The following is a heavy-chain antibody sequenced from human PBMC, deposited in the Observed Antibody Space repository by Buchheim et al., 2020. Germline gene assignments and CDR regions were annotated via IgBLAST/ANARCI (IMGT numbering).Heavy chain of an antibody. Sequence: EVQLVQSGAEVKKPGESLRISCKGSGYSFTSYWITWVRQMPGKGLEYMGIIYPGDSDTRYIPSFQGQVTISADKSISTAYLQWSSLKASDTAMYCCARHGPAYCSGDCYLDYWGQGTL. D-gene: IGHD2-21*01. J-gene: IGHJ4*02. CDR3: ARHGPAYCSGDCYLDY. CDR1: GYSFTSYW. V-gene: IGHV5-51*01. CDR2: IYPGDSDT.